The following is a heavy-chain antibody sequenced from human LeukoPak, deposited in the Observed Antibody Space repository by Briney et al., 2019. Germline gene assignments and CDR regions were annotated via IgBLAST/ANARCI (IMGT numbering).Heavy chain of an antibody. V-gene: IGHV4-39*07. D-gene: IGHD3-22*01. CDR1: GGSISSSSYY. J-gene: IGHJ4*02. CDR3: ARYAPDYYADY. CDR2: IYYSGST. Sequence: PSETLSLTCTVSGGSISSSSYYWGWIRQPPGKGLEWIGSIYYSGSTYYNPSLKSRVTISVDTSKNQFSLKLSSVTAADTAVYYCARYAPDYYADYWGQGTLVTVSS.